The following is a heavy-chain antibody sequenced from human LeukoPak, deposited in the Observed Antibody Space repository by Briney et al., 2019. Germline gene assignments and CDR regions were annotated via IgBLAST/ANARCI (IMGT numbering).Heavy chain of an antibody. Sequence: SVKVSCKASGYTFTSYGISWVRQAPGQGLEWMGGIIPIFGTANYAQKFQGRVTITADESTSTAYMELSSLRSEDTAVYYCARGPGVAGYYYYMDVWGKGTTVTVSS. J-gene: IGHJ6*03. CDR2: IIPIFGTA. CDR3: ARGPGVAGYYYYMDV. D-gene: IGHD6-19*01. CDR1: GYTFTSYG. V-gene: IGHV1-69*13.